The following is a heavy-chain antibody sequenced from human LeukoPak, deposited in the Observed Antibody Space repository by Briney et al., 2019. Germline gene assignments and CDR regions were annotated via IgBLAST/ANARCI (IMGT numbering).Heavy chain of an antibody. D-gene: IGHD5-12*01. CDR1: GGSISSYY. V-gene: IGHV4-59*01. Sequence: PSETLSLTCTVSGGSISSYYWSWIRQPPGKGLEWIGYIYYSGSTNYNPSLKSRVTISVDTPKNQFSLKLSSVTAADTAVYYCAVAPDYYYYYMDVWGKGTTVTVSS. CDR3: AVAPDYYYYYMDV. CDR2: IYYSGST. J-gene: IGHJ6*03.